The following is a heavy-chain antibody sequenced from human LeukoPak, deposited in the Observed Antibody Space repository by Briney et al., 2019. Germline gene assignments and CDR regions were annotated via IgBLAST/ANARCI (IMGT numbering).Heavy chain of an antibody. CDR1: GYTFTSYD. CDR2: MNPNSGNT. V-gene: IGHV1-8*03. J-gene: IGHJ6*03. Sequence: ASVKVSCKASGYTFTSYDINWVRQATGQGLEWMGWMNPNSGNTGYAQKFQGRVTITRNTSISTAYMELSSLRSEDTAVYYCARSGYSSSPSHYYYMDVWGKGTTVTVSS. D-gene: IGHD6-13*01. CDR3: ARSGYSSSPSHYYYMDV.